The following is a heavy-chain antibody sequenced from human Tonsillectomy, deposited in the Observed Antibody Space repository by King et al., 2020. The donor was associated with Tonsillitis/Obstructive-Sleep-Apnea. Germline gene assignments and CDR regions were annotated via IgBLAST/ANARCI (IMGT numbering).Heavy chain of an antibody. V-gene: IGHV4-59*01. CDR3: ARDMVLEAGGDAFDI. CDR1: GGPISRYF. Sequence: QLQESGPGLVKPSETLYLTCTVSGGPISRYFWSWSRQPPGKGLEWIGYIYYGESTNYNPSLKSRVTISVDTSKNQFSLKLSSVTAADTAVYYCARDMVLEAGGDAFDIWGQGTMVTVSS. CDR2: IYYGEST. D-gene: IGHD2-8*01. J-gene: IGHJ3*02.